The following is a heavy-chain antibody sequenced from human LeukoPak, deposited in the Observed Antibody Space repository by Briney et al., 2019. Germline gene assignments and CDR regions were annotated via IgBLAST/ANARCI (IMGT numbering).Heavy chain of an antibody. D-gene: IGHD5-12*01. CDR1: GGSISSYY. V-gene: IGHV4-59*01. Sequence: SETLSLTCTISGGSISSYYWSWIRQPPGKGLEWIGYIYYSGSTNYNPSLKSRVTISVDTSKNQFSLKLSSVTAADTAVYYCARHAVATTDFGYWGQGTLVTVSS. CDR3: ARHAVATTDFGY. CDR2: IYYSGST. J-gene: IGHJ4*02.